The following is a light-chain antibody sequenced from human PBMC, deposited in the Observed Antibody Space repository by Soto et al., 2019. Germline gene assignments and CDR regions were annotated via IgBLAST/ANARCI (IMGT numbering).Light chain of an antibody. Sequence: EIVLTQSPATLPVSPRERATLSCTASQSVSSNLAWYQQKLGQAPRLLIYGASTRAPGIPARFSGSGSGTEFTLVISSLKSEDIAVYYCQDYDDWPTWTFGQGTKVDIK. V-gene: IGKV3-15*01. CDR1: QSVSSN. J-gene: IGKJ1*01. CDR3: QDYDDWPTWT. CDR2: GAS.